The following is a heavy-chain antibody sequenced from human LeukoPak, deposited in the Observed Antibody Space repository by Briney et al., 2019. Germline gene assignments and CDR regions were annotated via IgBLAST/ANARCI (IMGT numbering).Heavy chain of an antibody. D-gene: IGHD2-2*01. V-gene: IGHV4-30-2*01. J-gene: IGHJ6*04. CDR2: IYHSGST. Sequence: SQTLSLTCAVSGGSISSGGYSWSWIRQPPGRGLEWFGYIYHSGSTYYHPSLKSRVTISVDRSKNQFSLKLSSVTAADTAVYYCARVVSVVVPAAWGDYGMDVWGKGTTVTVSS. CDR3: ARVVSVVVPAAWGDYGMDV. CDR1: GGSISSGGYS.